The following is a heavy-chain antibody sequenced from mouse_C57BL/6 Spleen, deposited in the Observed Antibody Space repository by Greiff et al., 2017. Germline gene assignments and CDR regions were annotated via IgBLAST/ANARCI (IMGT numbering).Heavy chain of an antibody. J-gene: IGHJ4*01. CDR2: IRSKSNNYAT. V-gene: IGHV10-1*01. CDR1: GFSFNTYA. CDR3: VIPLHYYGSSPVAMDY. Sequence: EVQGVESGGGLVQPKGSLKLSCAASGFSFNTYAMNWVRQATGKGLEWVARIRSKSNNYATYYADSVKDRFTISRDDSESMLYLQMNSLKSEDTALYYCVIPLHYYGSSPVAMDYWGQGTSVTVSS. D-gene: IGHD1-1*01.